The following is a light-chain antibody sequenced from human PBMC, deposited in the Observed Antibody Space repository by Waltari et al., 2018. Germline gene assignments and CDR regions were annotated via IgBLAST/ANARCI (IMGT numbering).Light chain of an antibody. CDR3: ATWDANLNGVV. CDR1: SSNIACNS. J-gene: IGLJ2*01. Sequence: QSVLTQPPSVSGTPGQRVTISCSGSSSNIACNSVNWYQQVPGKAPKLLIYNYRQRPSGVSDRFSGTKSDSSASLAISGLRSEDKAHYYCATWDANLNGVVFGGGTKLTVL. CDR2: NYR. V-gene: IGLV1-44*01.